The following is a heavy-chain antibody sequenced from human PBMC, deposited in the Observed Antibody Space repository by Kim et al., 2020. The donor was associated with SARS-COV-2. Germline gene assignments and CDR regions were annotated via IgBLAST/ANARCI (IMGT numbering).Heavy chain of an antibody. CDR3: VKGGTNGWTFDF. V-gene: IGHV3-23*01. CDR2: VCGYTDTTTT. J-gene: IGHJ4*02. Sequence: GGSLRLSCAASGFSFTYYAMTWVRQAPGKGLEWVSTVCGYTDTTTTYYPASVKGRFTISRDLAKNALELQMNSLNAEDTAIYYCVKGGTNGWTFDFWGQGALVTVSS. CDR1: GFSFTYYA. D-gene: IGHD2-8*01.